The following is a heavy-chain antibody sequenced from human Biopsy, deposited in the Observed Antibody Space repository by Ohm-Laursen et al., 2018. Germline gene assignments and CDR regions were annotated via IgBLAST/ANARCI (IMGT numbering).Heavy chain of an antibody. CDR3: ARTSIMDV. CDR1: GYDVTEFS. J-gene: IGHJ6*02. V-gene: IGHV1-24*01. Sequence: GSSVKVSCNVSGYDVTEFSMHWVRQAPGKGLEWMGGFAPENGKTIYAQKFQGRVTMTEDTSTDTAYMELSSLRSEDTAVYYCARTSIMDVWGQGTTVTVS. CDR2: FAPENGKT. D-gene: IGHD2/OR15-2a*01.